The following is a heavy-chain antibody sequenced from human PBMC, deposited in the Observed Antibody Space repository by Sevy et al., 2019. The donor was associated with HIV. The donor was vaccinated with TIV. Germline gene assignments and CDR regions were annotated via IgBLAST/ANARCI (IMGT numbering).Heavy chain of an antibody. Sequence: GGSLRLSCVASGFSFSSYGIHWVRQAPGKGLEWVALISYHGTNKYYGDSVRGRFTVSTDNSKNTLYLQMDSRRAEETAVYYCAKISEEYIQTWYPPDYWGQGTLVTVSS. V-gene: IGHV3-30*18. J-gene: IGHJ4*02. CDR2: ISYHGTNK. D-gene: IGHD5-18*01. CDR3: AKISEEYIQTWYPPDY. CDR1: GFSFSSYG.